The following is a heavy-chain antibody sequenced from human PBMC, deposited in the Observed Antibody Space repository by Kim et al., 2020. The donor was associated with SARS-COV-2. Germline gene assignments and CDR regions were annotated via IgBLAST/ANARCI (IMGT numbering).Heavy chain of an antibody. CDR3: ARDVVRGDFLYGMDV. D-gene: IGHD3-10*02. J-gene: IGHJ6*02. Sequence: GGSLRLSCAASGFTFSSYAMHWVRQAPGKGLEWVAVISYDGSNKYYADSVKGRFTISRDNSKNTLYLQMNSLRAEDTAVYYCARDVVRGDFLYGMDVWGQGTTVTVSS. CDR2: ISYDGSNK. CDR1: GFTFSSYA. V-gene: IGHV3-30*04.